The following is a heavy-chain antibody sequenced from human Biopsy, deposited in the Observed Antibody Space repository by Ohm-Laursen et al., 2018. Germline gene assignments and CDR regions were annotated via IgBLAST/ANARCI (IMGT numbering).Heavy chain of an antibody. CDR3: ARDLPSSYYYAMDV. CDR2: TYKGGNT. Sequence: SETLSLTCTVSGASITSYYWSWIRQPAGKGLEWIGHTYKGGNTNHNPSLESRVSMSVDTSKNQLSLTLRSVTAADTAVYYCARDLPSSYYYAMDVWGQGTMVTVSS. V-gene: IGHV4-4*07. J-gene: IGHJ6*02. CDR1: GASITSYY.